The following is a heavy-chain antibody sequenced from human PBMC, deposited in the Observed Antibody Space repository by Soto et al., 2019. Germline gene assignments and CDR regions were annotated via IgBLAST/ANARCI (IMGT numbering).Heavy chain of an antibody. J-gene: IGHJ5*02. V-gene: IGHV4-4*02. CDR2: IHDRGST. Sequence: QVKLQESGPGLEKPSGTLSLTCAVSGGSISNNRWWTWVRPAPGKGLEWIGEIHDRGSTNYNLSLKSRATVSIDGSKNQFSLEMRAVTAAETAVYYCAGQWAAGYGAFDPWRQGTLVTVSS. CDR1: GGSISNNRW. CDR3: AGQWAAGYGAFDP. D-gene: IGHD3-9*01.